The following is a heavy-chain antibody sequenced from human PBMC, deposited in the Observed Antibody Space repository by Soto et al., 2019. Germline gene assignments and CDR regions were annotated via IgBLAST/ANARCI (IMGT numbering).Heavy chain of an antibody. D-gene: IGHD5-12*01. J-gene: IGHJ2*01. CDR2: LSSGLST. CDR1: DGSISTRDYY. V-gene: IGHV4-39*01. CDR3: VRHFARNSAYERFWSFDL. Sequence: QRQLRESGPGLVKPSETLSLTCSVSDGSISTRDYYWGWIRQPPGKGLEWIASLSSGLSTYHSPSLMSRVTVRADTSKNQTRLRMPSVTAAGTAVYSCVRHFARNSAYERFWSFDLWGRGTLVTVSS.